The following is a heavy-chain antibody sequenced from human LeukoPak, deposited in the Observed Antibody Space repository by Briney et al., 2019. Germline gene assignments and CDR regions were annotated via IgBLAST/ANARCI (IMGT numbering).Heavy chain of an antibody. Sequence: GASVKVSCKASGYTFTGYYMHWVRQAPGQGLEWMGWINPNSGGTNYAQKFQGRVTMTRDTSISTAYMELSRLRSDDTAVYYCARDLTIFGVAQYYFDYWGQGTLVPVSS. CDR2: INPNSGGT. D-gene: IGHD3-3*01. V-gene: IGHV1-2*02. CDR3: ARDLTIFGVAQYYFDY. J-gene: IGHJ4*02. CDR1: GYTFTGYY.